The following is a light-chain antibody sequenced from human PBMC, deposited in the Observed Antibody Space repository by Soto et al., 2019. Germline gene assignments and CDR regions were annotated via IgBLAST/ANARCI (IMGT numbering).Light chain of an antibody. J-gene: IGKJ1*01. CDR2: DAF. Sequence: EIVLTQSPGTLSLSPEERATLSCRASQTVSSARLAWFQQKPGQAPRLLIYDAFNRATGIPARFSGSGSGTDFTLTISSLQPEDSAVYYCQHRSTWPRTFGQGTKVDIK. V-gene: IGKV3-11*01. CDR1: QTVSSA. CDR3: QHRSTWPRT.